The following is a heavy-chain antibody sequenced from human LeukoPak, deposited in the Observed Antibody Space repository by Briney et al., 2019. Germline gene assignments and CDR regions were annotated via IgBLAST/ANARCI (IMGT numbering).Heavy chain of an antibody. CDR3: ARVAYYYDSSGYLSY. J-gene: IGHJ4*02. CDR2: ISGCGDST. CDR1: GFTFSSYA. V-gene: IGHV3-23*01. D-gene: IGHD3-22*01. Sequence: PGGSLRLSCAASGFTFSSYAMGWVRQAPGKGLEWVSAISGCGDSTYYGDSVKGRFTISRDNAKNTLYLQMNSLRAEDTAVYYCARVAYYYDSSGYLSYWGQGTLVTVSS.